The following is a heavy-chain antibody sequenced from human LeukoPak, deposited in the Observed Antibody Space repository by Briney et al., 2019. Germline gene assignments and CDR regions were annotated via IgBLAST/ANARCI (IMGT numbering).Heavy chain of an antibody. V-gene: IGHV3-23*01. Sequence: PGGSLRLSCAASGFTFSSYAMSWVRQAPGKGLEWVSAISGSGGSTYYADSVKGRFTISRDNSKNTLYLQMNSLRAEDTAVYYCAKGQVSCSGGSCYRVYYFDYWGQGTLVTVSS. CDR3: AKGQVSCSGGSCYRVYYFDY. CDR1: GFTFSSYA. J-gene: IGHJ4*02. CDR2: ISGSGGST. D-gene: IGHD2-15*01.